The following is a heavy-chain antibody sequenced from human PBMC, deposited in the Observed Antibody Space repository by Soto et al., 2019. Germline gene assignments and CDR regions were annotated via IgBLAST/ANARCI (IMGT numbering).Heavy chain of an antibody. J-gene: IGHJ6*02. CDR3: ARLRFLEWSIQGYGMDV. CDR1: GYTFTSYG. D-gene: IGHD3-3*01. Sequence: ASVKVSCKASGYTFTSYGISWVRQAPGQGLEWMGWISAYNGNTNYAQKLQGRVTMTTDTSTSTAYMELRSLRSDDTAVYYCARLRFLEWSIQGYGMDVWGQGTTVTVSS. V-gene: IGHV1-18*01. CDR2: ISAYNGNT.